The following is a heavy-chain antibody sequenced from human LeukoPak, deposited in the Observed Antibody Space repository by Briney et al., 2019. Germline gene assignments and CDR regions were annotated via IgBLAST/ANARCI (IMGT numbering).Heavy chain of an antibody. CDR3: ASRLVFGGWYRIL. J-gene: IGHJ4*02. Sequence: SETLSLTCTVSGGSISSSSYYWGWIRQPPGKGLEWIGSIYYSGSTYYNPSLKSRVTISVDTSKNQFSLKLSSVTAADTAVYYCASRLVFGGWYRILWGQGTLVTVSS. V-gene: IGHV4-39*01. D-gene: IGHD6-19*01. CDR1: GGSISSSSYY. CDR2: IYYSGST.